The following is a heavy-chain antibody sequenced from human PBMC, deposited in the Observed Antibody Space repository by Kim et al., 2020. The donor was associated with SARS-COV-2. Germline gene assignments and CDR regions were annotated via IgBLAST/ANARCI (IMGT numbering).Heavy chain of an antibody. CDR3: MKGGWGWIWDH. D-gene: IGHD2-2*03. Sequence: GGSLRLSCTTSGFTFTGYAMSWVRQAPGKGLEWVSSIDGSDGTTYYVDSVKGRFTISRDNSKNTLYLQMNSLRADATAVYYCMKGGWGWIWDHWGEGTPV. J-gene: IGHJ4*02. CDR2: IDGSDGTT. V-gene: IGHV3-23*01. CDR1: GFTFTGYA.